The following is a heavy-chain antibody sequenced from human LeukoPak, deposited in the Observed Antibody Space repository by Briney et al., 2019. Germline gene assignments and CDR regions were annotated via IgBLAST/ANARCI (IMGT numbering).Heavy chain of an antibody. CDR2: ISAYNGNT. J-gene: IGHJ6*02. Sequence: HEASVKVSCKASGYTFTSYGISWVRQAPGQGLEWMGWISAYNGNTNYAQKLQGRVTMTTDTSTSTAYMELRSLRSDDTAVYYCARVGSPVGYYYGMDVWGQGTTVTVSS. CDR3: ARVGSPVGYYYGMDV. D-gene: IGHD2-15*01. CDR1: GYTFTSYG. V-gene: IGHV1-18*01.